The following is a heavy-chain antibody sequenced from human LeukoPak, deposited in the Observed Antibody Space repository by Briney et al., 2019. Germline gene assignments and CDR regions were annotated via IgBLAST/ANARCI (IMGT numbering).Heavy chain of an antibody. CDR3: ARGSGWYGAIDY. CDR1: GGSFSGYY. D-gene: IGHD6-19*01. J-gene: IGHJ4*02. Sequence: SETLSLTCAVYGGSFSGYYWSWIRQPPVKVLEWIGEINHSGSTNYNPSLKSRVTISVDTSKNQFSLKLSSVTAADTAVYYCARGSGWYGAIDYWGQGTLVTVSS. V-gene: IGHV4-34*01. CDR2: INHSGST.